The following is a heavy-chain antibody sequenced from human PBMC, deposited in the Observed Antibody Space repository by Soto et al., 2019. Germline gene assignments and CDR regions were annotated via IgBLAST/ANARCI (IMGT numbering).Heavy chain of an antibody. J-gene: IGHJ4*02. Sequence: PGGSLRLSCAASGFTFSSYGMHWVRQAPGKGLEWVAVIWYDGSNKYYADSVKGRFTISRDNSKNTLYLQMNSLRAEDTAVYYCASERRPYSTAAGKEFDYWGQGTLVTVSS. CDR2: IWYDGSNK. CDR1: GFTFSSYG. V-gene: IGHV3-33*01. CDR3: ASERRPYSTAAGKEFDY. D-gene: IGHD6-13*01.